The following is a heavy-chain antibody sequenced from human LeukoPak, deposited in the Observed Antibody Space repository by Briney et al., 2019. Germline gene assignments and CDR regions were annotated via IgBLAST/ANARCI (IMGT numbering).Heavy chain of an antibody. D-gene: IGHD6-19*01. CDR2: IYYSGST. CDR3: ASSRSSGWYDY. V-gene: IGHV4-59*01. Sequence: SETLSLTCTVSGGSISSYYWSWIRQPPGKGLEWIGYIYYSGSTNYNPSLQSRVTISVDTSKNQFSPKLSSVTAADTAVYYCASSRSSGWYDYWGQGALVTVSS. CDR1: GGSISSYY. J-gene: IGHJ4*02.